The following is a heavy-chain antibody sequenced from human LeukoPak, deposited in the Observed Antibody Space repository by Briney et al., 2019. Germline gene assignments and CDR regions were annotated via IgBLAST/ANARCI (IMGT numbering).Heavy chain of an antibody. CDR3: ARDRIAVAGAFDY. V-gene: IGHV3-23*01. D-gene: IGHD6-19*01. J-gene: IGHJ4*02. Sequence: GGSLRLSCVASGFTFSRYAMSWVRQPPGKGLEWVSVISTNGGSTHDAGSVKGRFTISRDNSKNTLSLQMNSLRAEGTAVYYCARDRIAVAGAFDYWGQGTLVTVSS. CDR2: ISTNGGST. CDR1: GFTFSRYA.